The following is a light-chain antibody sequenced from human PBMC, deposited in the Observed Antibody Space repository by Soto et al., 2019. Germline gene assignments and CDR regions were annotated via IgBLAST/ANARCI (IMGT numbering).Light chain of an antibody. Sequence: DVQMTQSPSSLSPSVGDRVTITCRASQSFNTWLAWYQQKPGKAPKLLINKTSILESGVPSRFSGSGSGTEFTLTISSLQPEDSATYYRQQYNSYPYTFGQGTKLEIK. CDR1: QSFNTW. CDR2: KTS. J-gene: IGKJ2*01. V-gene: IGKV1-5*03. CDR3: QQYNSYPYT.